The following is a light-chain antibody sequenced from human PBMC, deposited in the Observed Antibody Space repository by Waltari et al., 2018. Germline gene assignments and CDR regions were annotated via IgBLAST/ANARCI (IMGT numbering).Light chain of an antibody. V-gene: IGLV4-69*02. CDR1: RGHSSNV. Sequence: QLALPQSPSASASLGASVRLTCTLNRGHSSNVVSWLQQQPEKAPRYLMKVNSDGSHSKGDDIPDRFSGSGSGAERYRTISSLQSEDEADYYCQTGGHGTWVFGGGTKLTVL. J-gene: IGLJ3*02. CDR2: VNSDGSH. CDR3: QTGGHGTWV.